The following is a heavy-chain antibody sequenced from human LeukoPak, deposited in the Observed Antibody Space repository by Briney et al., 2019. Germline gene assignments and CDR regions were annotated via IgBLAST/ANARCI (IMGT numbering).Heavy chain of an antibody. CDR2: INPYSGGT. CDR1: GYTFTGYF. V-gene: IGHV1-2*02. D-gene: IGHD1-26*01. Sequence: ASVKVSCKASGYTFTGYFMHWVRQAPGQGLEWMGWINPYSGGTHYAQKFQGRVTMTRDTSISTAYMELSRLTSDDTAVYFCAREESIGRYQFLHDSWGQGTLVTVSS. J-gene: IGHJ4*02. CDR3: AREESIGRYQFLHDS.